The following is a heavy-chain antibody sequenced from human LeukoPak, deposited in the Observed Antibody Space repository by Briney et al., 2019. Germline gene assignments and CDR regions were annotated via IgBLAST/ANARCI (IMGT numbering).Heavy chain of an antibody. CDR1: GGTFSSYA. Sequence: GASVKVSCKASGGTFSSYAISWVRQAPGQGLEWMGRIIPILGIANYAQKFQGRVTITADKSTSTAYMELSSLRSEDTAVYYCARGAVHYYDSSGYSGSAMGYWGQGTLVTVSS. CDR3: ARGAVHYYDSSGYSGSAMGY. D-gene: IGHD3-22*01. J-gene: IGHJ4*02. CDR2: IIPILGIA. V-gene: IGHV1-69*04.